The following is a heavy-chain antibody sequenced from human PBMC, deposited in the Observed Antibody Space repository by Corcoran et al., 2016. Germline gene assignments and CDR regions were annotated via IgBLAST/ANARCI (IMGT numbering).Heavy chain of an antibody. CDR1: GFSLSTSGVG. J-gene: IGHJ4*02. V-gene: IGHV2-5*02. D-gene: IGHD2-2*01. Sequence: QITLKESGPTLVKPTQTLTLTCTFSGFSLSTSGVGVGWIRQPPGKALEWLALIYWDDDKRYSPSLKSRLTITKDTSKNQVVLTMTNMDPVDTATYYCAHRPGPQRSNYFDYWGQGTLVTVSS. CDR3: AHRPGPQRSNYFDY. CDR2: IYWDDDK.